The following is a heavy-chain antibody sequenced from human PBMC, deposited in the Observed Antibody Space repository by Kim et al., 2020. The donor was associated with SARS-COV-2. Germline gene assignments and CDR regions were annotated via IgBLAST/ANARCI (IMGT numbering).Heavy chain of an antibody. CDR1: GGSFSGYY. Sequence: SETLSLTCAVYGGSFSGYYWSWIRQPPGKGLEWIGEINHSGSTNYNPSLKSRVTISVDTSKNQFSLKLSSVTAADTAVYYCARFPVVNNCSGGSCLAKDWFDPWGQGTLVTVSS. CDR3: ARFPVVNNCSGGSCLAKDWFDP. CDR2: INHSGST. D-gene: IGHD2-15*01. J-gene: IGHJ5*02. V-gene: IGHV4-34*01.